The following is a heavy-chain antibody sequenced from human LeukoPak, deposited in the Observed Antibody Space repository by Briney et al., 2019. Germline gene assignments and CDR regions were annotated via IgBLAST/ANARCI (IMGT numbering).Heavy chain of an antibody. J-gene: IGHJ3*02. D-gene: IGHD3-22*01. CDR1: GYTFTHYY. CDR3: AREEDYYDSSGYSAGGAFDI. Sequence: GASVTVSCKPSGYTFTHYYMHWVRQAPGQGLEWMGWINPNSGGTNYAQRFQGRVTMTRDTSISTAYMELSRLRSDDTAVYYCAREEDYYDSSGYSAGGAFDIWGQGTMVTVSS. V-gene: IGHV1-2*02. CDR2: INPNSGGT.